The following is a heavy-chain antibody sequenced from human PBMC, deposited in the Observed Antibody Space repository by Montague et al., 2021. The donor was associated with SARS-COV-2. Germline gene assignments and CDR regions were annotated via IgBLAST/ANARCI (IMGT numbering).Heavy chain of an antibody. CDR3: ARNDNYGNYSLDP. Sequence: SETLSLTCGISGGSISNYHWSWIRQSPGKGLECIGYIFYNGHNNYNPSLKSRVTMSVDMSKNQFSLQLTSVTAADSAVYYCARNDNYGNYSLDPWGQGTPVTVSS. V-gene: IGHV4-59*12. CDR1: GGSISNYH. CDR2: IFYNGHN. D-gene: IGHD5-24*01. J-gene: IGHJ5*02.